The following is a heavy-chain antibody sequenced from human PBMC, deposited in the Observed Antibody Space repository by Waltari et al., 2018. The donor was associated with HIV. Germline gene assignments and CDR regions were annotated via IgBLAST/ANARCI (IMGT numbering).Heavy chain of an antibody. Sequence: EVQLVGSGGGLVQPGGSLKLSCAASGFSFSGSAMHWVRQASGKGLEWVGRIRGKPNSYATAYAESLKGRFTISRDDSKNTAYLQMNSLKTEDTAVYYCTKSVGDSARGWFDPWGQGTLVTVSS. V-gene: IGHV3-73*01. CDR1: GFSFSGSA. D-gene: IGHD4-17*01. CDR2: IRGKPNSYAT. CDR3: TKSVGDSARGWFDP. J-gene: IGHJ5*02.